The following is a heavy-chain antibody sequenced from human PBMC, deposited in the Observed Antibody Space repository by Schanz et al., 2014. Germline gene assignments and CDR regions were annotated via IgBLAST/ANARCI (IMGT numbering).Heavy chain of an antibody. CDR2: ISSSSSYI. Sequence: VLLVESGGGLVKPGGSLRLSCAASGFTFSYYNMNWVRQAPGKGLEWVSSISSSSSYIYYVDSVKGRFTISRDNAKNSLYLQMNTLRAEDTAVYYCARERGRSSGWDDDAFDIWGQGTVVTVSS. CDR3: ARERGRSSGWDDDAFDI. CDR1: GFTFSYYN. J-gene: IGHJ3*02. V-gene: IGHV3-21*01. D-gene: IGHD6-19*01.